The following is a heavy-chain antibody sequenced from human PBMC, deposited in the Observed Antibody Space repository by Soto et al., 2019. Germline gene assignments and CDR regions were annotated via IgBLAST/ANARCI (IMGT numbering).Heavy chain of an antibody. V-gene: IGHV3-43D*04. CDR2: ISWDGGST. D-gene: IGHD2-15*01. J-gene: IGHJ6*02. CDR1: GFTFDDYA. Sequence: GGSLRLSCAASGFTFDDYAMRWVRQAPGKGLEWVPLISWDGGSTYYADSVKGRFTISRDNSKNSLYLQMNSLRAEDTALYYCAKARYCSGGSCANYGMDVWGQGTTVTVSS. CDR3: AKARYCSGGSCANYGMDV.